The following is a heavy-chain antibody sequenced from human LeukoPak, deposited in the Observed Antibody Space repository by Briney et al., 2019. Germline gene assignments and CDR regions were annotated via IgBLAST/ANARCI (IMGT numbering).Heavy chain of an antibody. CDR2: IYPGDSDT. D-gene: IGHD3-3*01. J-gene: IGHJ4*02. CDR3: ARRYGSVYDFWNYFDY. Sequence: GGSLQISCQGSGYRFTSNWNGWVRQMPGKGLEWRGIIYPGDSDTRYSPSFQGQVTISVDKSISTAYLQWSSLKASDTAIYFCARRYGSVYDFWNYFDYWGQGTLVTVSS. V-gene: IGHV5-51*01. CDR1: GYRFTSNW.